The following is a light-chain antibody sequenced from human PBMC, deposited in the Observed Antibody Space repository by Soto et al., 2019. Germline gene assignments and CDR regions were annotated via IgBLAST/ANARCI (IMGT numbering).Light chain of an antibody. V-gene: IGKV3-15*01. CDR1: QSVSSN. CDR2: GAS. J-gene: IGKJ1*01. Sequence: IVLTQSPATLSLSPGERATLSCRASQSVSSNLAWYQQKPGQAPRLLIYGASTRATGIPARFSGSGSGTEFTLTISSLQSEDFAVYYCQQYNNWPPVTFGPGTKVDIK. CDR3: QQYNNWPPVT.